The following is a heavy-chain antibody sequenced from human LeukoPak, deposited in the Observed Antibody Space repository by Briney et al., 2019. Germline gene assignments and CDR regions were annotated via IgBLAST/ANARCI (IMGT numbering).Heavy chain of an antibody. CDR1: GYTLTELS. CDR2: FDPEDGET. J-gene: IGHJ3*02. V-gene: IGHV1-24*01. Sequence: ASVKVSCKVSGYTLTELSMHWVRQAPGKGLEWMGGFDPEDGETIYAQKFQGRVTMTEDTSTDTAYMELSSLRSEDTAVYYCATGVDNATPSRAFDIWGQGTMVTVSS. CDR3: ATGVDNATPSRAFDI. D-gene: IGHD3-10*01.